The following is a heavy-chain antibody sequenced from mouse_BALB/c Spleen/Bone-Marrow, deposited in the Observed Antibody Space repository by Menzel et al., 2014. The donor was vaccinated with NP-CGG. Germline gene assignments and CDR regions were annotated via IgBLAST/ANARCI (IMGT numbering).Heavy chain of an antibody. V-gene: IGHV14-1*02. J-gene: IGHJ2*01. CDR2: IDPENGNT. Sequence: EVQLQQSGAELVRPGALVKLSCKASGFNIKDYYMQWVKQRPEQGLEWIGWIDPENGNTIYDPKFQGKASITADTSSNTAYLQLSSLTSEDTAVYYCARWGNYYFDYWGQGTTLTVSS. CDR3: ARWGNYYFDY. CDR1: GFNIKDYY.